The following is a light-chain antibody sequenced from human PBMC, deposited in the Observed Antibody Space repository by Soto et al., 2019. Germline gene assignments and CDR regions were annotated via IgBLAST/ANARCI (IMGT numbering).Light chain of an antibody. CDR1: QSINNH. V-gene: IGKV1-6*01. Sequence: THMTQSPSSLSASVEDRVIITCRASQSINNHLNWYQQKPGKAPKVLIYGASNLQSGVPPRFSGSGSGTDFTLAISSLQPEDSATYYCLQDINYPWTFGQGTKVDIK. J-gene: IGKJ1*01. CDR2: GAS. CDR3: LQDINYPWT.